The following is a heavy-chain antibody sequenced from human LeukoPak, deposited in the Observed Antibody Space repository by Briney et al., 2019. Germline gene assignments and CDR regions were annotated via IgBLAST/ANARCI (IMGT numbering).Heavy chain of an antibody. CDR1: GGSFSGYY. Sequence: SETLSLTCAVYGGSFSGYYWSWIRQPPGKGLEWIGEISHSGSTNYNPSLKSRVTISVDTSKDQFSLKLSSVTAADTAVYYCARQPNDSRYMIVDYWGQGTLVTVSS. CDR3: ARQPNDSRYMIVDY. D-gene: IGHD3-22*01. V-gene: IGHV4-34*01. CDR2: ISHSGST. J-gene: IGHJ4*02.